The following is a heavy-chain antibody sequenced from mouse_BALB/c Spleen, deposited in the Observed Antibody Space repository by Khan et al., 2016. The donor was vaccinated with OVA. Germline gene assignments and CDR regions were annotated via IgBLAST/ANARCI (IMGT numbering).Heavy chain of an antibody. D-gene: IGHD3-3*01. CDR3: ARGRGY. Sequence: EVQLVESGPGLVKPSQSLSLTCTVTGYSITSDYSWNWIRPFPGNRLEWMGYISYSGSTNYTPSLNSRISITRDTSKNHFFLQLNSVTAEDTATYYCARGRGYWGQGTLVTVSA. CDR2: ISYSGST. CDR1: GYSITSDYS. V-gene: IGHV3-2*02. J-gene: IGHJ3*02.